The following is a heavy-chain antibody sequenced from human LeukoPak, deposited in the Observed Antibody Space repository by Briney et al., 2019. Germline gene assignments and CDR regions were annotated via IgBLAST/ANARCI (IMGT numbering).Heavy chain of an antibody. D-gene: IGHD6-13*01. CDR3: ARDHRGSSGDAFDI. V-gene: IGHV4-39*07. Sequence: PSETLSLTCTVSGVSISSSNSYWGWIRQPPGKGLEWIGSIYYSGNTYYNPSLKSRVTISVDTSKNQFSLKLSSVTAADTAVYYCARDHRGSSGDAFDIWGQGTMVTVSS. J-gene: IGHJ3*02. CDR2: IYYSGNT. CDR1: GVSISSSNSY.